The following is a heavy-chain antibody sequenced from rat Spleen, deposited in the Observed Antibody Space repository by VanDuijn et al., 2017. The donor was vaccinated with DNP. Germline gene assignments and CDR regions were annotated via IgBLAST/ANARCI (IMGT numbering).Heavy chain of an antibody. D-gene: IGHD1-12*02. V-gene: IGHV5-7*01. Sequence: EVQLVESGGGLVQPGRSLKLSCAASGFTFSDYNMAWVRQAPKKGLEWVATISYDGSSTYYRDSVKGRFTISRDNAKSTLYLQMDSLRSEDTATYYCARLSYYYWGQGVMVTVSS. CDR1: GFTFSDYN. CDR3: ARLSYYY. J-gene: IGHJ2*01. CDR2: ISYDGSST.